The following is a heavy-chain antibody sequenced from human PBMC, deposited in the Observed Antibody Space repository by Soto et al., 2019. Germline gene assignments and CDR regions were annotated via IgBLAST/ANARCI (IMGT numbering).Heavy chain of an antibody. D-gene: IGHD3-10*01. Sequence: EVQLLESGGDLVQPGGSLRLSCAASGFTFSSFAMSWVRQVPGKGLEWVSAISGSGSDTYYSDSARGRFTISRDNSKNTLFLQMNSLRAEDTAIYYCAKERGFGSGSPPDFDYWGQGTLVTVSS. CDR1: GFTFSSFA. V-gene: IGHV3-23*01. CDR3: AKERGFGSGSPPDFDY. J-gene: IGHJ4*02. CDR2: ISGSGSDT.